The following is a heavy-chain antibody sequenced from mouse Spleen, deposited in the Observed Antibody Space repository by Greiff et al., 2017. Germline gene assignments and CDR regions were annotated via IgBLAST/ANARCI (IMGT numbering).Heavy chain of an antibody. J-gene: IGHJ1*01. CDR3: ARKGDYYGSSYWYFDV. CDR1: GFSLSTSGMG. Sequence: QVTLKECGPGILQSSQTLSLTCSFSGFSLSTSGMGVSWIRQPSGKGLEWLAHIYWDDDKRYNPSLKSRLTISKDTSRNQVFLKITSVDTADTATYYCARKGDYYGSSYWYFDVWGAGTTVTVSS. V-gene: IGHV8-12*01. CDR2: IYWDDDK. D-gene: IGHD1-1*01.